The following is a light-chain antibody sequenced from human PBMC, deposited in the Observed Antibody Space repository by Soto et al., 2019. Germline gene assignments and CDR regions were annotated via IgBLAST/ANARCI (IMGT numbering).Light chain of an antibody. Sequence: DIQMTQSPSTLSASVGDRVTITCRASQSISSWLAWYQQKPGKAPKLLIYDASSLESGVPSRFSGSGSGTEFTLTISSLRPDDFATYYGQQYNSYQYTFGQGTKLEIK. CDR2: DAS. CDR1: QSISSW. V-gene: IGKV1-5*01. J-gene: IGKJ2*01. CDR3: QQYNSYQYT.